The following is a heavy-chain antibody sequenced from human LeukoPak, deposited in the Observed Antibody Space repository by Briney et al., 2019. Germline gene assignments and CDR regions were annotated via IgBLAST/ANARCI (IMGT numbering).Heavy chain of an antibody. V-gene: IGHV3-23*01. CDR3: ANYRS. CDR1: GFAFSSYA. D-gene: IGHD1-14*01. Sequence: GGSLRLSCAGSGFAFSSYAMSWVRQAPGKGLEWVSGISGSGSSTHYADSVKGRFTISRDNSKSTLYLQMSSLRDEDTAVYYCANYRSWGQGTLVTVSS. CDR2: ISGSGSST. J-gene: IGHJ4*02.